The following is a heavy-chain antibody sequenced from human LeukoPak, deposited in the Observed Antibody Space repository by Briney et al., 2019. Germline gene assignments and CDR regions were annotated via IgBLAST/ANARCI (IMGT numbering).Heavy chain of an antibody. J-gene: IGHJ4*02. D-gene: IGHD3-9*01. CDR1: GFTFSSYA. V-gene: IGHV3-7*01. CDR3: ARSYYDILTGYYGTYFDY. CDR2: IKQDGSEK. Sequence: PGGSLRLSCSASGFTFSSYAMHWVRQAPGKGLEWVANIKQDGSEKYYVDSVKGRFTISRDNAKNSLYLQMNSLRAEDTAVYYCARSYYDILTGYYGTYFDYWGQGTLVTVSS.